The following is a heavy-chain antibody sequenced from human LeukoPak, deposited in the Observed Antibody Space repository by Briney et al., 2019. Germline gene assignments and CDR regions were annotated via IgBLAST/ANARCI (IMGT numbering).Heavy chain of an antibody. V-gene: IGHV5-51*01. Sequence: GESLKISCKGSGYSFTSYWIGWVRQMPGKGLEWMGIIYPGDSDTRYSPSFQGQVTISADKSISTAYLQWSSLKASDTAMYYCARHLRAWGGYDDWFDPWGQGTLVTVSS. CDR2: IYPGDSDT. J-gene: IGHJ5*02. D-gene: IGHD5-12*01. CDR3: ARHLRAWGGYDDWFDP. CDR1: GYSFTSYW.